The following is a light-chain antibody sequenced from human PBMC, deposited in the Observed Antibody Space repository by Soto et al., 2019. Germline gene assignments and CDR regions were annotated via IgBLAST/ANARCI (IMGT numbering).Light chain of an antibody. Sequence: QPVLTQPPSASASLGASVTLTCTLSSGYSNYKVDWYQQRPGKGPRFVMRVGTGGIVGSKGDGIPDRFSVLGSGLNRYLTIKNIQEEDESDYHCGADHGSGSNFVHVVFGGGTKVTVL. CDR2: VGTGGIVG. V-gene: IGLV9-49*01. CDR1: SGYSNYK. J-gene: IGLJ2*01. CDR3: GADHGSGSNFVHVV.